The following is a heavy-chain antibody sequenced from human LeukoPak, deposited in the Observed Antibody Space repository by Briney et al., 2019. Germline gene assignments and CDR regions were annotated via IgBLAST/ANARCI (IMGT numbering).Heavy chain of an antibody. D-gene: IGHD3-22*01. J-gene: IGHJ4*02. CDR2: IYYSGST. V-gene: IGHV4-59*01. CDR1: GGSISSYY. CDR3: ARGAQYYYYDSSGYYNYFDY. Sequence: NPSETLSLTCTVSGGSISSYYWSWIRQPPGKGLEWIGYIYYSGSTNYNPSLKSRVTISVDTSKNQFSLKLSSVTAADTAVYYCARGAQYYYYDSSGYYNYFDYWGQGTLVTVSS.